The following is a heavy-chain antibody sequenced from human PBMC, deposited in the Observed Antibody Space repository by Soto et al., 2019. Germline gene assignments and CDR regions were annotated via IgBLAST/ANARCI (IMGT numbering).Heavy chain of an antibody. CDR2: ISTYSGDT. CDR3: ARHHGTTTSENWFDP. D-gene: IGHD3-3*01. CDR1: GYTFFTYD. V-gene: IGHV1-18*01. J-gene: IGHJ5*02. Sequence: QVHLVQSGVEVKTPGASVKVSCQASGYTFFTYDISWVRQAPGQGLEWMGWISTYSGDTKYAKKFQGRVTMTTDTSTTTAYLDRRSLRSDDTAVYYCARHHGTTTSENWFDPWGQGTLVTVSS.